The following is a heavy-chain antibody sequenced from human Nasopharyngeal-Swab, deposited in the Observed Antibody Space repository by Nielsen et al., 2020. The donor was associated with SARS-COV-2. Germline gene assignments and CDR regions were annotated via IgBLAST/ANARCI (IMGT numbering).Heavy chain of an antibody. CDR3: ARQGSGYYYAWYFDL. J-gene: IGHJ2*01. D-gene: IGHD3-22*01. CDR2: IYPGDSVT. V-gene: IGHV5-51*01. Sequence: VRQMPGKGLEWMGIIYPGDSVTRYSPSFQGQVTISADKSISTAYLQWSSLKASDTAMYYCARQGSGYYYAWYFDLWGRGTLVTVSS.